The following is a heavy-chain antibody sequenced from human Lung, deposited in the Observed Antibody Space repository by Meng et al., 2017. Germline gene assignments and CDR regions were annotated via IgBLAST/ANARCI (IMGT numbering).Heavy chain of an antibody. D-gene: IGHD3-16*01. CDR2: MNPNSGNT. Sequence: QVQLVPFGAGVQKPGSSVKVSCKASGYTFTSYDINWVRQATGHGLEWMGWMNPNSGNTGHPQKFQGRVTMTRNTSISTAYMELSSLRSEDTAVYYCARGLLRHIGGNWFDPWGQGTLVTVSS. J-gene: IGHJ5*02. CDR3: ARGLLRHIGGNWFDP. CDR1: GYTFTSYD. V-gene: IGHV1-8*01.